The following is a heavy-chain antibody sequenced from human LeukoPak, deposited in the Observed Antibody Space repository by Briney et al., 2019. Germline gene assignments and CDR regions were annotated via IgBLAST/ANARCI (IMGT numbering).Heavy chain of an antibody. CDR2: IYYSGST. V-gene: IGHV4-39*01. Sequence: SETLSLTCTVSGVSISSSSYYWGWIRQPPGKGLEWIGSIYYSGSTYYNPSLKSRVTISVDTSKNQFSLKLSSVTAADTAVYYCARQSAILDAFDIWGQGTMVTVSS. CDR1: GVSISSSSYY. D-gene: IGHD2/OR15-2a*01. CDR3: ARQSAILDAFDI. J-gene: IGHJ3*02.